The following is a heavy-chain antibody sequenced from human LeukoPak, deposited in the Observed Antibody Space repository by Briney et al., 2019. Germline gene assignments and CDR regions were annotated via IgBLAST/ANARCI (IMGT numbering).Heavy chain of an antibody. CDR1: GGSFSGNY. V-gene: IGHV4-34*01. CDR2: INHSGST. Sequence: SETLSLTCAVYGGSFSGNYWTWIRQPPGKGLEWIGEINHSGSTNYNPSLKGRVTISVDTSKNQFSLKLSSVTAADTAVYYCARGIGYGPRFDYWGQGTLVTVSS. D-gene: IGHD5-18*01. CDR3: ARGIGYGPRFDY. J-gene: IGHJ4*02.